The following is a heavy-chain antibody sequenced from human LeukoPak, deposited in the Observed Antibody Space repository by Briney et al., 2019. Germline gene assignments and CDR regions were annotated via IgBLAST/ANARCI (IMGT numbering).Heavy chain of an antibody. D-gene: IGHD2-21*02. CDR1: GYTFANYA. CDR3: ARANCAGDCYLKP. Sequence: ASVKVSCKTSGYTFANYAITWVRQAPGQGLEYMGWIGVDNGDTNDAQMIQGRVTMTTDTSTNTAYMELTGLRSDDPAVSYCARANCAGDCYLKPWGQGTLVTVSS. V-gene: IGHV1-18*01. J-gene: IGHJ5*02. CDR2: IGVDNGDT.